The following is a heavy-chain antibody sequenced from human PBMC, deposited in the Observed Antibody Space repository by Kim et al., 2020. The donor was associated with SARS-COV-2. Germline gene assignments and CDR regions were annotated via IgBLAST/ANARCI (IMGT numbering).Heavy chain of an antibody. J-gene: IGHJ2*01. CDR2: IKQDGSEK. CDR1: GFTFSSYW. V-gene: IGHV3-7*01. CDR3: ARVVGVIQLWFVSSSNWYFDL. Sequence: GGSLRLSCAASGFTFSSYWMSWVHQAPGKGLEWVANIKQDGSEKYYVDSVKGRFTISRDNAKNSLYLQMNSLRAEDTAVYYCARVVGVIQLWFVSSSNWYFDLWGRGTLVTVSS. D-gene: IGHD5-18*01.